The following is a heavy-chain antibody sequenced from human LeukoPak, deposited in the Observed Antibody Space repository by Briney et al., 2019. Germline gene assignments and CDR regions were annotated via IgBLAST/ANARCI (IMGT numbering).Heavy chain of an antibody. CDR3: AARGRAPRYYYYMDV. V-gene: IGHV4-61*02. CDR2: IYTSGST. Sequence: SETLSLTCTVSGGSISSGSYYWSWIRQPAGKGLEWIGRIYTSGSTNYNPSLKRRVTISVDTSKNQFSLKLSSVTAADTAVYYCAARGRAPRYYYYMDVWGKGTTVTVSS. CDR1: GGSISSGSYY. J-gene: IGHJ6*03.